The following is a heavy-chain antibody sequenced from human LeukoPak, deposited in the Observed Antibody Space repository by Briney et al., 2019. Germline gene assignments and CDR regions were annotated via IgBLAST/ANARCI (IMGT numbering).Heavy chain of an antibody. CDR1: GFTFSSYS. Sequence: GGSLRLSCAASGFTFSSYSMTWVRQAPGKGLEWVSSISSSSSYIYYADSVKGRFTISRDNAKNSLYLQMNSLRAEDTAVYYCARVQYYDFWSGYYEALEHYDTLTGGVPYYFDYWGQGTLVTVSS. J-gene: IGHJ4*02. D-gene: IGHD3-3*01. CDR3: ARVQYYDFWSGYYEALEHYDTLTGGVPYYFDY. CDR2: ISSSSSYI. V-gene: IGHV3-21*01.